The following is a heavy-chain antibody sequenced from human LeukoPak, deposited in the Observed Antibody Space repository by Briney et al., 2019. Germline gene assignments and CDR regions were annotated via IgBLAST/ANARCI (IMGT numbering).Heavy chain of an antibody. D-gene: IGHD1-14*01. J-gene: IGHJ6*02. CDR2: MNPNSGNT. Sequence: GASVKVSCKASGYTFTSYDINWVRQATGQGLEWMGWMNPNSGNTGHAQKFQGRVTTTRNTSISTAYMELSSLRSEDTAAYYCARGGPGDYYYYGMDVWGQGTTVTVSS. CDR3: ARGGPGDYYYYGMDV. V-gene: IGHV1-8*01. CDR1: GYTFTSYD.